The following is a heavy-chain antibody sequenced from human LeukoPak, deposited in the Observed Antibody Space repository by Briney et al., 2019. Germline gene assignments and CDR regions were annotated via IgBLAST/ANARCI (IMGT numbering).Heavy chain of an antibody. V-gene: IGHV3-23*01. D-gene: IGHD2-2*01. Sequence: GGSLRLSCAASGFTFSSCAMSWVRQAPGKGLEWVSAISGSGGRPYYADSVKGRFTISRDNSKNTLYLQMNSLRAEDTAVYYCARHPEPGYCSSTSCHESYFNYWGQGTLVTVSS. CDR2: ISGSGGRP. CDR3: ARHPEPGYCSSTSCHESYFNY. CDR1: GFTFSSCA. J-gene: IGHJ4*02.